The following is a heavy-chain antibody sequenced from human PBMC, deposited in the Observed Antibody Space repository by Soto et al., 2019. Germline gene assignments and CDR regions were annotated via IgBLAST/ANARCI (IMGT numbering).Heavy chain of an antibody. D-gene: IGHD6-19*01. CDR3: ARENGSGSGWRGYFDY. Sequence: SETLSLTCAVYGGSFSGYYWSWIRQPPGKGLEWIGEINHSGSTNYNPSLKSRVTISVDTSKNQFSLKLSSVTAADTAVYYCARENGSGSGWRGYFDYWGQGTLVTVSS. CDR2: INHSGST. V-gene: IGHV4-34*01. J-gene: IGHJ4*02. CDR1: GGSFSGYY.